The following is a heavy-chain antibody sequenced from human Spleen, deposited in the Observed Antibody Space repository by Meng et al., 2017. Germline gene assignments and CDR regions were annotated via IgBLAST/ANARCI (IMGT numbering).Heavy chain of an antibody. Sequence: QPREVWRRRWTSPWTLYSPLSVSVVYISGSTRWGCGRQPPGKGLEWIGDIYYSGSTNSNPPSLRRGTISAVTSHNNLSLKQSSVTAADAAAYYCARGQTTMANAFYDWGQGTLVTVSS. CDR3: ARGQTTMANAFYD. D-gene: IGHD4-11*01. J-gene: IGHJ4*02. CDR1: VVYISGSTR. V-gene: IGHV4-4*03. CDR2: IYYSGST.